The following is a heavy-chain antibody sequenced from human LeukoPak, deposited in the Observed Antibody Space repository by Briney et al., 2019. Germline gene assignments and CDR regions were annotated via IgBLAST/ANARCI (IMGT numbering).Heavy chain of an antibody. CDR1: GGSISSSIYY. CDR3: ASRPRLGMVQLWLIDY. D-gene: IGHD5-18*01. Sequence: SETLSLTCTVSGGSISSSIYYWGWIRQPPGQGLEWIGSIYYSGSTYYNPSLKSRVTISVDTSKNQFSLKLSSVTAADTAVYYCASRPRLGMVQLWLIDYWGQGTLVTVSS. CDR2: IYYSGST. J-gene: IGHJ4*02. V-gene: IGHV4-39*01.